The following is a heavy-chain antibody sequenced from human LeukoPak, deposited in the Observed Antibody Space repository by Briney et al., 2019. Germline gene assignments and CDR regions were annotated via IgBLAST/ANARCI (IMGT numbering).Heavy chain of an antibody. CDR2: INPNSGST. J-gene: IGHJ6*03. Sequence: SVTVSFLASVYTFTYYYMHWVRQPPGQGREWMGWINPNSGSTNYAQKFQGRVTMTRDTSISTAYMELSRMRSDDTAVYYCARDEYSSSSYYYMDVWGKGTTVTVSS. V-gene: IGHV1-2*02. CDR3: ARDEYSSSSYYYMDV. D-gene: IGHD6-6*01. CDR1: VYTFTYYY.